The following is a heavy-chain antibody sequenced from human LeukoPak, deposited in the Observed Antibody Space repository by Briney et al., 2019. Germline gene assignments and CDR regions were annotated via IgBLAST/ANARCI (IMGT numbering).Heavy chain of an antibody. V-gene: IGHV3-21*01. CDR2: ISSSSSYI. CDR1: GFTFSSYS. J-gene: IGHJ6*02. CDR3: ATPSITMVRGVITHYYGMDV. D-gene: IGHD3-10*01. Sequence: PGGSLRLSCAASGFTFSSYSMNWVRQAPGKGLEWVSSISSSSSYIYYADSVKGRFTISRDNAKNSLYLQMNSLRAEDTAVYYCATPSITMVRGVITHYYGMDVWGQGTTVTVSS.